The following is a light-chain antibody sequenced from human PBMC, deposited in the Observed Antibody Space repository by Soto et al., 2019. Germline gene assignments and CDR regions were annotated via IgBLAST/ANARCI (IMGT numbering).Light chain of an antibody. CDR3: QQLNTYPRT. CDR2: AAS. J-gene: IGKJ1*01. CDR1: QDISRF. Sequence: DIQLTQSPSFLSASVGDRVTITCRASQDISRFLVWYQQKPGKAPKLLIYAASTLQSGVPSRFSGSGSGTEFTLTISSLQPEDFATYYCQQLNTYPRTFGQGTKVEIK. V-gene: IGKV1-9*01.